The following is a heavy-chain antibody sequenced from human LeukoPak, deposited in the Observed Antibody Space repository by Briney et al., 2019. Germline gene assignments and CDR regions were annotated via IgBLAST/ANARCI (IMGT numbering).Heavy chain of an antibody. CDR1: GFTFSSYS. D-gene: IGHD1-26*01. V-gene: IGHV3-7*01. Sequence: GGSLRLSCAASGFTFSSYSMSWVRQAPGKGLELVANIKQDRSEKYYVDSVKGRFTISRDNAKNSLYLQMNSLRAEDTAVYYCAREAGALIRFDYWGQGTLVTVSS. CDR3: AREAGALIRFDY. CDR2: IKQDRSEK. J-gene: IGHJ4*02.